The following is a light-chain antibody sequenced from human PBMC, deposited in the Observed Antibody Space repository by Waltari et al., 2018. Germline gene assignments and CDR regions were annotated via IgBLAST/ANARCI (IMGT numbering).Light chain of an antibody. J-gene: IGKJ4*01. CDR2: DTS. V-gene: IGKV3-11*01. CDR1: QSVNSF. Sequence: EIVLTQSPATLSLSPGDTATLSCRANQSVNSFLVWYQHKLGQAPRRLIYDTSNRSNGGPARFSGSGSGTDFALTISSREPEDFAIYYCQQRGTWPPLTFGGGTKVEI. CDR3: QQRGTWPPLT.